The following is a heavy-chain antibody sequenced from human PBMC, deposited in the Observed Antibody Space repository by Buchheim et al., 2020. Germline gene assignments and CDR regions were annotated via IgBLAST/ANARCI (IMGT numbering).Heavy chain of an antibody. CDR2: IKQDGSEK. V-gene: IGHV3-7*01. Sequence: EVQLVESGGGLVQPGGSLRLSCAASGFTFSSYWMSWVRQAPGKGLEWVANIKQDGSEKYYVDSVKGRFTISRDNAKNSLYLQMNSLRAEDTAVYYCAREVAARLPEGTYYYYYYMDVWGKGTT. CDR3: AREVAARLPEGTYYYYYYMDV. D-gene: IGHD6-6*01. CDR1: GFTFSSYW. J-gene: IGHJ6*03.